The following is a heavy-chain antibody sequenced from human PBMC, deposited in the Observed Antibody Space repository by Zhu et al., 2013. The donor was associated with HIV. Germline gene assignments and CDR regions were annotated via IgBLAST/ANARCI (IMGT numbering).Heavy chain of an antibody. D-gene: IGHD1-26*01. CDR2: ISPYTGST. CDR1: GYTFAAYY. Sequence: QVQLVQSGAEVKKPGASVRVSCHGSGYTFAAYYIHWVRQAPGQGLEWMGWISPYTGSTNYAHKFQGRVTMTTDTSTSTAYMELRSLRSDDTAVYYCAKEITRGATGGVGVDYWGQGTLVTVSS. CDR3: AKEITRGATGGVGVDY. V-gene: IGHV1-18*04. J-gene: IGHJ4*01.